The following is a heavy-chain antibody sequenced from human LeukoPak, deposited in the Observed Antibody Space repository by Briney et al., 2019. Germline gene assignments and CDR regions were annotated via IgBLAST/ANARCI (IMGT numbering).Heavy chain of an antibody. CDR3: ARDWTMVRGVSGDY. Sequence: GRSLRLSCAASGFTFSSYAMHWVRQAPGKGLEWEAVISYDGSNKYYADSVKGRFTISRDNSKNTLYLQMNSLRAEDTAVYYCARDWTMVRGVSGDYWGQGTLVTVSS. CDR2: ISYDGSNK. D-gene: IGHD3-10*01. V-gene: IGHV3-30-3*01. J-gene: IGHJ4*02. CDR1: GFTFSSYA.